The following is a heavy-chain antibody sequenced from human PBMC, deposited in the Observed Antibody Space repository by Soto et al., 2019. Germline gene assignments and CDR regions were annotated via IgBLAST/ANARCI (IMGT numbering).Heavy chain of an antibody. CDR1: GYTFTSYG. D-gene: IGHD6-13*01. CDR2: ISAYNGNT. V-gene: IGHV1-18*01. CDR3: ARVVRIAAAGTWWFDP. J-gene: IGHJ5*02. Sequence: ASVKVSCKASGYTFTSYGISWVRQAPGQGLEWMGWISAYNGNTNYAQKLQGRVTMTTDTSTSTAYMELRSLRSDDTAVYYCARVVRIAAAGTWWFDPWGQGTLVTVSS.